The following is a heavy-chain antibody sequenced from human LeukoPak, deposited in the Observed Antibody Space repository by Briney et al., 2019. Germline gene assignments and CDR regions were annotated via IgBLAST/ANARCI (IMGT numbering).Heavy chain of an antibody. CDR3: AKAVQQWLALDY. CDR1: GFTFSSYG. J-gene: IGHJ4*02. CDR2: ISYDGSNK. V-gene: IGHV3-30*18. Sequence: GRSLRLSCAASGFTFSSYGMHWVRQAPGKGLEWVAVISYDGSNKYYADSVKGRFTISRDNSKNTLYLQMNSLRAEDTAMHYCAKAVQQWLALDYWGQGTLVTVSS. D-gene: IGHD6-19*01.